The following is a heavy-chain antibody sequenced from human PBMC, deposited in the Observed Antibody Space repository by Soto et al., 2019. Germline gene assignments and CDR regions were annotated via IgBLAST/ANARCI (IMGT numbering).Heavy chain of an antibody. D-gene: IGHD5-12*01. CDR3: TTEVATSAFYI. CDR2: IKSKTDGGTT. V-gene: IGHV3-15*07. CDR1: GFTFSNAW. Sequence: GGSLRLSCAASGFTFSNAWMNWVRQATGKGLEWVDGIKSKTDGGTTDYAAPVKGRFTISRVDSKNTMYLQMNSLKTEDTAVYYCTTEVATSAFYIWGQGTMVTVSS. J-gene: IGHJ3*02.